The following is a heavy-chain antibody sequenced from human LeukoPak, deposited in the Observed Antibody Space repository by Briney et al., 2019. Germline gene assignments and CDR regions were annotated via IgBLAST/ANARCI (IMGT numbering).Heavy chain of an antibody. J-gene: IGHJ6*02. V-gene: IGHV3-23*01. Sequence: PGGSLRLSCAASGFTFSSYAMSWVRQAPGKGLEWVSVISGSGGGTYYADCVKGRFTISKENSKNTLYLQMNSIRAEDTAVYYCARSVGVTIYYSYAMDVWGQGTTVTVSS. D-gene: IGHD3-9*01. CDR3: ARSVGVTIYYSYAMDV. CDR1: GFTFSSYA. CDR2: ISGSGGGT.